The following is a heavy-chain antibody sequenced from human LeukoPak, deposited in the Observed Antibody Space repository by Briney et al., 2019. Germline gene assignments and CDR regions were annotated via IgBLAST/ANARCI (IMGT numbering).Heavy chain of an antibody. J-gene: IGHJ4*02. CDR3: ARSGGRGVGAPYFDY. CDR2: INPNSGGT. Sequence: ASVKVSCKASGYAFTTYYMHWVRQAPGQGLEWMGWINPNSGGTNYAQKFQGRVTMTRDTSISTAYMELSRLRSDDTAVYYCARSGGRGVGAPYFDYWGQGTLVTVSS. D-gene: IGHD1-26*01. CDR1: GYAFTTYY. V-gene: IGHV1-2*02.